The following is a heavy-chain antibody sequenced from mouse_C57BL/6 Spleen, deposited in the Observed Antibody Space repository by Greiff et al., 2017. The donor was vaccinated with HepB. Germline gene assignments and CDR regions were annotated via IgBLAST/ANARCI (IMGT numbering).Heavy chain of an antibody. J-gene: IGHJ2*01. D-gene: IGHD1-1*01. CDR1: GYTFTSYW. Sequence: VQLQQPGAELVKPGASVKLSCKASGYTFTSYWMHWVKQRPGQGLEWIGMIHPNSGSTNYNEKFKSKATLTVDNSSSTAYMQLSSLTSEDSAVYYSARERTTVRDFDYWGQGTTLTVSS. V-gene: IGHV1-64*01. CDR2: IHPNSGST. CDR3: ARERTTVRDFDY.